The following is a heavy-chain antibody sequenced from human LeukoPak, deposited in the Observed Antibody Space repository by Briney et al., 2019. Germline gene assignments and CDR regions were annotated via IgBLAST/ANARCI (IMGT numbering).Heavy chain of an antibody. J-gene: IGHJ6*02. CDR1: GFTFRSYA. D-gene: IGHD7-27*01. Sequence: GGSLRLSCAASGFTFRSYAMHWVRQAPGKGLEWVAVISYDGSNKYYADSVKGRFTISRDNSKNTLYLQMNSLRAEDTAVYYCATIPSHWGSPRRYYGMDVWGQGTTVTVSS. CDR2: ISYDGSNK. CDR3: ATIPSHWGSPRRYYGMDV. V-gene: IGHV3-30-3*01.